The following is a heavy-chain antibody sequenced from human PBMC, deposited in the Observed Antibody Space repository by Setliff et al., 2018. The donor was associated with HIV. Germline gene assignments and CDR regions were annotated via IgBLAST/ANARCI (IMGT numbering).Heavy chain of an antibody. CDR1: RFSLFRDYG. V-gene: IGHV3-21*01. CDR2: ISSSSSYI. CDR3: ARRGNYLGDAFDI. Sequence: GGSLRLSCVGSRFSLFRDYGMHWVRQAPGKGLEWVSSISSSSSYIYYADSVKGRFTISRDNAEDSLYLQMNSLRAEDTAVYYCARRGNYLGDAFDIWGQGTMVTVSS. J-gene: IGHJ3*02. D-gene: IGHD1-26*01.